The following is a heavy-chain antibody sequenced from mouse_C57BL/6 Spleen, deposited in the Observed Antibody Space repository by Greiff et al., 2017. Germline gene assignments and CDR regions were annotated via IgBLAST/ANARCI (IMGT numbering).Heavy chain of an antibody. D-gene: IGHD1-1*01. CDR1: GYTFTSYW. Sequence: QVQLQQPGAELVKPGASVKMSCKASGYTFTSYWITWVKQRPGQGLEWIGDIYPGSGSTNYNEKFKSKATLTVDTSSSTAYMQLSSLTSEDSAVYYCARGDYYYGSSHQYFDYWGQGTTLTVSS. J-gene: IGHJ2*01. CDR3: ARGDYYYGSSHQYFDY. CDR2: IYPGSGST. V-gene: IGHV1-55*01.